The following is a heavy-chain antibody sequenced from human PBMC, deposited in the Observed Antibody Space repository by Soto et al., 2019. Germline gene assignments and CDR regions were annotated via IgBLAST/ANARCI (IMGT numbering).Heavy chain of an antibody. CDR1: GFTFSNFA. J-gene: IGHJ3*02. Sequence: AGGSLRLSCVASGFTFSNFAMAWVRQAPGKGLEWVSSISSSGTYIYYADSVKGRFTMSRDNAKNSLYLQMNSLRAEDTAVYYCARDHTASDAFDIWGQGTMVTVSS. V-gene: IGHV3-21*01. CDR2: ISSSGTYI. D-gene: IGHD2-21*02. CDR3: ARDHTASDAFDI.